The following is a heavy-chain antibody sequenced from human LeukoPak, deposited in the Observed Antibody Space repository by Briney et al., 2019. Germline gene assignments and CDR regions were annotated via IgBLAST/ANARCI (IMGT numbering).Heavy chain of an antibody. V-gene: IGHV3-7*01. D-gene: IGHD3-9*01. Sequence: GGSLRLSCVASGFTFSSSWMTWVRQAPGKGLEWVASIREDGSEKTSVDSVKGRFTISRDNSKNTLYLQMNSLRAEDTAVYYCAKDRALRYFDWLPTGFRSGIFDPWGQGTLVTVSS. CDR2: IREDGSEK. J-gene: IGHJ5*02. CDR3: AKDRALRYFDWLPTGFRSGIFDP. CDR1: GFTFSSSW.